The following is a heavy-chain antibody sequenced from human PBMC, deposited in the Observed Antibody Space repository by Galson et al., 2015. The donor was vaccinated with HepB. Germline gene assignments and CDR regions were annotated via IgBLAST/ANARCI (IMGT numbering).Heavy chain of an antibody. V-gene: IGHV1-69*13. CDR3: ARETPYYDSSGYYQGNYFDY. CDR2: IIPIFGTA. Sequence: SVKVSCKASGGTFSSYAISWVRQAPGQGLEWMGGIIPIFGTANYAQKFQGRVTITADESTSTAYMELSSLRSEDTAVYYCARETPYYDSSGYYQGNYFDYWGQGTLVTVSS. J-gene: IGHJ4*02. CDR1: GGTFSSYA. D-gene: IGHD3-22*01.